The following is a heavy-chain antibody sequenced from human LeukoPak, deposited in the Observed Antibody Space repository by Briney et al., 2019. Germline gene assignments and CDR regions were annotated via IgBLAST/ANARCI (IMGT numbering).Heavy chain of an antibody. Sequence: PGGSLRLSCAASGLTFSSYWMHWVRQAPGKGLVWVSRINSDGSTTNYADSVKGRFTISRDNAENTMYLQMNSLRAEDTAVYYCVSRYCTITNCYKASGTGSFDIWGQGTMVSVSS. V-gene: IGHV3-74*01. D-gene: IGHD2-2*02. CDR2: INSDGSTT. CDR1: GLTFSSYW. J-gene: IGHJ3*02. CDR3: VSRYCTITNCYKASGTGSFDI.